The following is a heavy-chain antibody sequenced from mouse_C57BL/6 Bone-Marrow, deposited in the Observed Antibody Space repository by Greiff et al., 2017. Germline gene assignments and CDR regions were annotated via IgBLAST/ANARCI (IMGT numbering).Heavy chain of an antibody. V-gene: IGHV1-69*01. D-gene: IGHD2-4*01. Sequence: QVQLKQPGAELVMPGASVKLSCKASGYTFTSYWMHWVQQRPGQGLEWIGEIDPSDSYTNYNQQFKGKSTLTVDKSSSTAYLQLSSLTSEDSAVYYCARSFIYYDYDGRYFDVWGTGTTVTVSS. CDR2: IDPSDSYT. CDR3: ARSFIYYDYDGRYFDV. CDR1: GYTFTSYW. J-gene: IGHJ1*03.